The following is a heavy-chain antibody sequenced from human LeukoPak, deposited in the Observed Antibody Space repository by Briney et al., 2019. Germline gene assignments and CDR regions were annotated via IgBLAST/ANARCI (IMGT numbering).Heavy chain of an antibody. Sequence: GGSVRLSCAASGFTFSSSWMSWVRQAPGKGLEWVANIKQGGSEKYYVDSVKGRFTISRDNAKNSLYLQMNSLRAEDTAVYYCARDQREITFGGVIMVPFDYWGQGTLVTVSS. J-gene: IGHJ4*02. CDR3: ARDQREITFGGVIMVPFDY. CDR2: IKQGGSEK. CDR1: GFTFSSSW. D-gene: IGHD3-16*01. V-gene: IGHV3-7*01.